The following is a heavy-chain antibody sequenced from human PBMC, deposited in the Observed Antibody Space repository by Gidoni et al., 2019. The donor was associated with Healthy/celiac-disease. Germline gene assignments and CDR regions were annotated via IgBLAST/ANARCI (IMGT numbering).Heavy chain of an antibody. V-gene: IGHV1-46*01. Sequence: QVQLVQSGAEVKKPGASVKVSCKASGYTFTRYYMHWVRQAPGQGLEWMGIINPSGGSTSYAQKFQGRVTMTRDTSTSTVYMELSSLRSEDTAVYYCARDIVARVGNYASVPRLDYYYYGMDVWGQGTTVTVSS. D-gene: IGHD2-15*01. CDR3: ARDIVARVGNYASVPRLDYYYYGMDV. CDR1: GYTFTRYY. CDR2: INPSGGST. J-gene: IGHJ6*02.